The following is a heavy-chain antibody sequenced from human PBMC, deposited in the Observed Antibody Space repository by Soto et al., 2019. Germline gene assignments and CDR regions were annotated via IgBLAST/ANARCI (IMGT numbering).Heavy chain of an antibody. CDR2: IFYSGGT. CDR3: ARQASGYYYGWFDP. CDR1: GGSILDSTYY. V-gene: IGHV4-39*01. D-gene: IGHD3-22*01. Sequence: QLLLQESGPGLVKPSETLSLTCTVSGGSILDSTYYWAWIRQSPGKGLEWIGTIFYSGGTFYTPSLKSRVTMSVDTSNNQFSLKLSSVTAADTAVYYCARQASGYYYGWFDPWGHGTLVTVSS. J-gene: IGHJ5*02.